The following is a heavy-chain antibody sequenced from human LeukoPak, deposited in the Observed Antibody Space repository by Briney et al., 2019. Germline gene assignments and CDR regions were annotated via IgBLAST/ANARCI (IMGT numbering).Heavy chain of an antibody. CDR3: ARERRPTVLYFDY. D-gene: IGHD4-17*01. J-gene: IGHJ4*02. CDR1: GFTFSSYG. Sequence: GGSLRLSRAASGFTFSSYGMHWVRQAPGKGLEWVAFIRYDGSNKYYADSVKGRFTISRDNSKNTLYLQMNSLRAEDTAVYYCARERRPTVLYFDYWGQGTLVTVSS. CDR2: IRYDGSNK. V-gene: IGHV3-30*02.